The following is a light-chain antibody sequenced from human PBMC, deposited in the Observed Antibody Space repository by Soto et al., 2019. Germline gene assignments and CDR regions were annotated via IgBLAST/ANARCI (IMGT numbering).Light chain of an antibody. CDR3: QQRSNWIT. CDR1: QSVRSN. J-gene: IGKJ5*01. Sequence: ELLMTQSPATLSVSPGERATLSCRASQSVRSNLAWYQQKPGQAPRLLIYDASNRATGIPARFSGSGSGTDFTLTISSLEPEDFAVYYCQQRSNWITFGQGTRLEIK. CDR2: DAS. V-gene: IGKV3-11*01.